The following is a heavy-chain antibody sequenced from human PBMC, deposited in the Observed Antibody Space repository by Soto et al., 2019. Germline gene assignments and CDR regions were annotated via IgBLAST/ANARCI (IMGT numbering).Heavy chain of an antibody. Sequence: PSDTLSLTCAFSGYSISSGDDWGWLRQPPGKGLEWIGSIYHSGSTYYNPSLKSRVTISVDTSKNQFSLKLSSVTAADTAAYYCARARWYDAFNVWGQGTVVNVSS. V-gene: IGHV4-38-2*01. CDR1: GYSISSGDD. CDR2: IYHSGST. D-gene: IGHD2-15*01. J-gene: IGHJ3*01. CDR3: ARARWYDAFNV.